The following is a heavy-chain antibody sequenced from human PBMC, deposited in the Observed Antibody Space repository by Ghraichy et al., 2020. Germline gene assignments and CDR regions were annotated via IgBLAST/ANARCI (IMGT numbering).Heavy chain of an antibody. D-gene: IGHD3-22*01. J-gene: IGHJ4*02. Sequence: SETLSLTCAVYGGSFSGYYWSWIRQPPGKGLEWIGEINHSGSTNYNPSLKSRVTISVDTSKNQFSLKLSSVTAADTAVYYCARGGYYHPADYWGQGTLVTVSS. CDR2: INHSGST. CDR3: ARGGYYHPADY. V-gene: IGHV4-34*01. CDR1: GGSFSGYY.